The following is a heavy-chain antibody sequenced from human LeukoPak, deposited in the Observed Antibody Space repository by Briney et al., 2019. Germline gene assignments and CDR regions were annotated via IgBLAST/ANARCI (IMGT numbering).Heavy chain of an antibody. CDR1: GYTFTGYY. CDR3: ARIEGYGVATPY. J-gene: IGHJ4*02. CDR2: INPNSGGT. D-gene: IGHD5-12*01. Sequence: ASVKVSCKASGYTFTGYYMHWVRQAPGQGLEWMGWINPNSGGTNYAQKLQGRVTMTTDTSTSTAYMELRSLRSDDTAVYYCARIEGYGVATPYWGQGTLVTVSS. V-gene: IGHV1-2*02.